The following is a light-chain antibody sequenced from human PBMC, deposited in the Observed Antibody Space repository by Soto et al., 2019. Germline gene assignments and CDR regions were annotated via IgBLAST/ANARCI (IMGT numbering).Light chain of an antibody. J-gene: IGKJ1*01. Sequence: EIVLTQSPGSLSLSPGERATLSCRASQSVSSTFFAWYQQRPGQAPRLLMYGASSRATGIPERFSGSGSGTDFTLTINRLEPEDFAVYFCQQFDSSVTSGQGTKVEIK. V-gene: IGKV3-20*01. CDR1: QSVSSTF. CDR3: QQFDSSVT. CDR2: GAS.